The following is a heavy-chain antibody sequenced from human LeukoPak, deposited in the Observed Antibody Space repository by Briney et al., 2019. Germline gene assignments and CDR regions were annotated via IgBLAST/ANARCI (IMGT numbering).Heavy chain of an antibody. Sequence: PSETLSLTCLVSGASVSSSHWNWIRQLPGKGLEWIGCLSYTGKTDYNPSLTSRVTMSLDTSNNQVSLKLTSLTAADTAVYYCSEGYFEPFAHWGQGILVTVSS. J-gene: IGHJ4*02. D-gene: IGHD5-24*01. CDR3: SEGYFEPFAH. V-gene: IGHV4-59*02. CDR2: LSYTGKT. CDR1: GASVSSSH.